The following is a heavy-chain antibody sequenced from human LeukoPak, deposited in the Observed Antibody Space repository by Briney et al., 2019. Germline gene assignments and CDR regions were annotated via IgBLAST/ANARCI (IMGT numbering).Heavy chain of an antibody. CDR1: GYTFTTYG. CDR3: ARTVTTSSYYFDY. Sequence: ASVKVSCKASGYTFTTYGVSWVRQAPGQGLEWMVWISGYDGNTNYAQKLRGRVTTTTDTSTSTAYMDLRSLRSDDTALYYCARTVTTSSYYFDYWGQGTLVTVSS. V-gene: IGHV1-18*01. J-gene: IGHJ4*02. CDR2: ISGYDGNT. D-gene: IGHD4-17*01.